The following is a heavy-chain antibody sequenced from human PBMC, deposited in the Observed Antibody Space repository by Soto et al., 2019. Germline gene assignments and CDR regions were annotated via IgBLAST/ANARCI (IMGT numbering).Heavy chain of an antibody. Sequence: ASVKVSCKASGFTFTSSAVQWVRQARGQRLEWIGWIVVGSGNTNYAQKFQERVTITRDMSISTAYMELSSLRSEDTAVYYCAAARVDDFWSGPTGFYGMDVWGQGTTVTVSS. D-gene: IGHD3-3*01. CDR1: GFTFTSSA. CDR3: AAARVDDFWSGPTGFYGMDV. V-gene: IGHV1-58*01. J-gene: IGHJ6*02. CDR2: IVVGSGNT.